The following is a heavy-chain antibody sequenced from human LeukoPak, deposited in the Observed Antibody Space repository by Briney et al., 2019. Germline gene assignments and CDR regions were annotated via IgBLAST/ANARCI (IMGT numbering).Heavy chain of an antibody. CDR1: GFTFSSCW. V-gene: IGHV3-7*01. CDR3: ARDPRQSHLVYTTGDY. CDR2: MKPDGSEK. Sequence: PGGSLRLSCEVSGFTFSSCWMSWVRQAPGKGLEWVANMKPDGSEKYYVDSVKGRFTISRDNSKNSLYLQMNSLRAEDTAVYYCARDPRQSHLVYTTGDYWGQGTLVTVSS. J-gene: IGHJ4*02. D-gene: IGHD2-2*02.